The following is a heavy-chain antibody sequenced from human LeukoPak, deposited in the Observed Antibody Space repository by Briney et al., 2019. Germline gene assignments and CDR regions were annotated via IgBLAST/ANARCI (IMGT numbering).Heavy chain of an antibody. Sequence: GGSLRLTCAASGFTVSSNHMSWVRQAPGKGLEWVSVIYSGGSTYYADSVKGRFTISRDSSKNMLYLQMNSLRAEDTAVYYCAREGNTGSQEGMDVWGQGTTVTVSS. J-gene: IGHJ6*02. CDR2: IYSGGST. V-gene: IGHV3-53*01. CDR1: GFTVSSNH. CDR3: AREGNTGSQEGMDV. D-gene: IGHD1-26*01.